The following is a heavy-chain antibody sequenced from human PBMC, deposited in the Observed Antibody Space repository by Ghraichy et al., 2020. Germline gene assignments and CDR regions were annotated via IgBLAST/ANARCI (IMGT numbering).Heavy chain of an antibody. CDR1: GFTFSDYY. Sequence: GGSLRLSCAASGFTFSDYYMSWIRQAPGKGLEWVSYISSSGSTIYYADSVKGRFTISRDNAKNSLYLQMNSLRAEDTAVYYCASPPGLPTPTVAIDYWGQGTLVTVSS. D-gene: IGHD4-23*01. CDR2: ISSSGSTI. V-gene: IGHV3-11*01. J-gene: IGHJ4*02. CDR3: ASPPGLPTPTVAIDY.